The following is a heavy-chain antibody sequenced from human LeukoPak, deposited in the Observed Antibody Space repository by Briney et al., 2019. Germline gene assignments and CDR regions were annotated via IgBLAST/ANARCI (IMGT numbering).Heavy chain of an antibody. J-gene: IGHJ4*02. Sequence: GGSLRLSCAASGFTFSTYWMSWVRQAPGKGLEWVANIRKDGSNKHYLDSVRGRFIISRDNAKNSLYLHMNSLRVEDTGVYYCARDFWNYFDYWGQGTLVTVSS. D-gene: IGHD3-3*01. CDR3: ARDFWNYFDY. CDR2: IRKDGSNK. V-gene: IGHV3-7*01. CDR1: GFTFSTYW.